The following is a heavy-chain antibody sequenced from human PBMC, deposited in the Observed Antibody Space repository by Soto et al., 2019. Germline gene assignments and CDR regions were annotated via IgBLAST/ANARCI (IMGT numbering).Heavy chain of an antibody. CDR1: GGSFSGYY. D-gene: IGHD3-10*01. CDR2: INHSVST. CDR3: ARGPTMVRGVIIKYYFDY. Sequence: SETLSLTCAVYGGSFSGYYWSWIRQPPGKGLEWIGEINHSVSTNYNPSLKSRVTISVDTSKNRFSLKLISVTAADTAVYYCARGPTMVRGVIIKYYFDYWGQGTLVTVSS. V-gene: IGHV4-34*01. J-gene: IGHJ4*02.